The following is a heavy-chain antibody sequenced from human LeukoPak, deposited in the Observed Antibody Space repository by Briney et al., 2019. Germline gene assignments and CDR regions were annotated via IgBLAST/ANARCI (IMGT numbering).Heavy chain of an antibody. Sequence: SETLSLTCTVSGGSISSYYWSWIRQPPGKGLEWIGYIYYSGSTNYNPSLKSRVTISVDTSKNQFSLKLSSVTAADTAVYYCARRNDILTGSTYYYYYYGMDVWGQGTAVTVSS. CDR2: IYYSGST. CDR3: ARRNDILTGSTYYYYYYGMDV. D-gene: IGHD3-9*01. J-gene: IGHJ6*02. CDR1: GGSISSYY. V-gene: IGHV4-59*08.